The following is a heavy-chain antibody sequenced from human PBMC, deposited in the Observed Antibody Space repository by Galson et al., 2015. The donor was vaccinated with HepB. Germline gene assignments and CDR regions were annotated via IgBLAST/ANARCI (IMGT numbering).Heavy chain of an antibody. D-gene: IGHD6-19*01. V-gene: IGHV1-8*01. J-gene: IGHJ5*02. CDR2: MNPNSGNT. Sequence: SVKVSCKASGYTFTSYDINWVRQATGQGLEWMGWMNPNSGNTGYAQKFQGRVTMTRNTSISTAYMELSSLRSDDTAVYYCAREEGYSSGWYSTWGQGTLVTVSS. CDR3: AREEGYSSGWYST. CDR1: GYTFTSYD.